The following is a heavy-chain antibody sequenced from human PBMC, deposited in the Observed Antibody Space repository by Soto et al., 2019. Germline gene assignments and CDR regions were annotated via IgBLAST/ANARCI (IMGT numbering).Heavy chain of an antibody. CDR1: GFTFSSYA. CDR3: VKYTVTEDLGES. V-gene: IGHV3-23*01. D-gene: IGHD3-16*01. Sequence: EVQLLESGGDVVRPGGSLRLSCAASGFTFSSYAMGWVRQAPGKGLGWVAGVSRAGTYTFYADSVRGRFSISRDNSRDTVDLYMTALRGDDTAVYFCVKYTVTEDLGESWGQGTLVSVSS. CDR2: VSRAGTYT. J-gene: IGHJ5*02.